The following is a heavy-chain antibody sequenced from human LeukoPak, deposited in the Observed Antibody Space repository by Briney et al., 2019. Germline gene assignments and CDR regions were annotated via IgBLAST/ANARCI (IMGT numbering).Heavy chain of an antibody. D-gene: IGHD5-18*01. Sequence: PGGSLRLSCAASGFTSSSYSMSWVRQAPGKGLEWVANIKQDGSEKYYVDSVKGRFTISRDNAKNSLYLQMNSLRAEDTAVYYCARDRTNIQLWGYYYMDVWGKGTTVTVSS. CDR2: IKQDGSEK. J-gene: IGHJ6*03. CDR3: ARDRTNIQLWGYYYMDV. V-gene: IGHV3-7*01. CDR1: GFTSSSYS.